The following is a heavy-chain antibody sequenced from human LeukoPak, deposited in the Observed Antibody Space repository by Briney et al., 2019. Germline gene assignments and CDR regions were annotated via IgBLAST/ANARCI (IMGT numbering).Heavy chain of an antibody. CDR3: TSQTYKGSARYYSDY. Sequence: GGSLSLSCATSGFTFSSYTMTWVRQPSGKGLEWVSIINPSGGATFYADSVKGRFTVFRDNSRNTLFLQMQGLRAEDTAVYYCTSQTYKGSARYYSDYWGQGTLVTVSS. CDR1: GFTFSSYT. D-gene: IGHD1-1*01. V-gene: IGHV3-23*01. J-gene: IGHJ4*02. CDR2: INPSGGAT.